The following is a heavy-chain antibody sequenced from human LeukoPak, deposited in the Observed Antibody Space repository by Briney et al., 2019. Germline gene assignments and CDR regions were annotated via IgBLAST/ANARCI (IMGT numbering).Heavy chain of an antibody. CDR3: ARASTLLWFGEALPYYYYMDV. J-gene: IGHJ6*03. CDR2: MNPNSGNT. D-gene: IGHD3-10*01. CDR1: GYTFTSYD. Sequence: GASVKVSCKASGYTFTSYDINWVRRATGQGLEWMGWMNPNSGNTGYAQKFQGRVTMTRNTSISTAYMELSSLRSEDTAVYYCARASTLLWFGEALPYYYYMDVWGKGTTVTVSS. V-gene: IGHV1-8*01.